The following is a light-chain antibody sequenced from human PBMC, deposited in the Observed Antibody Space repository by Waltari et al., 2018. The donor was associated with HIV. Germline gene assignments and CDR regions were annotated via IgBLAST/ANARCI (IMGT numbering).Light chain of an antibody. V-gene: IGKV1-39*01. Sequence: DIQMTQSPSSLSASVGDRVTITCRASQTISSYLNWYQQISGKAPKLLIYGASTLQTGVPSRFSGSGSGTDFTLTISPLQPEDSATYYCQQTYTTPRTFGQGTNLEIK. CDR2: GAS. J-gene: IGKJ2*01. CDR1: QTISSY. CDR3: QQTYTTPRT.